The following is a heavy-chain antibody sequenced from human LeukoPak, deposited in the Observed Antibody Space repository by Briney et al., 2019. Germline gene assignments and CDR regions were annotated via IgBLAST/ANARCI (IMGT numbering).Heavy chain of an antibody. V-gene: IGHV4-4*07. J-gene: IGHJ5*02. D-gene: IGHD3-22*01. CDR2: IYSSGST. CDR3: ARGGKSSYYDSSGYYPFDP. CDR1: GGSINSYY. Sequence: PSETLSLTCTVSGGSINSYYWSWIRQPAGKGLEWIGRIYSSGSTNYNPSLKSRVSMSVDTSKNQFSLKLSSVTAADTAVYYCARGGKSSYYDSSGYYPFDPWGQGTLVTVSS.